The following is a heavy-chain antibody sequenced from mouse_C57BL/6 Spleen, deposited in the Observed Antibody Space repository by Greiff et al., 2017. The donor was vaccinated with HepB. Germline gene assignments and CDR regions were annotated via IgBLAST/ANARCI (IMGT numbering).Heavy chain of an antibody. Sequence: QVQLQQSGAELVRPGASVKLSCKASGYTFTDYYINWVKQTPGQGLEWIARIYPGSGNTYYNEKFKGKATLTAEKSSSTAYLQLSSLTSEGSAVYFCARYYFDYWGQGTTLTVSS. CDR1: GYTFTDYY. V-gene: IGHV1-76*01. J-gene: IGHJ2*01. CDR3: ARYYFDY. CDR2: IYPGSGNT.